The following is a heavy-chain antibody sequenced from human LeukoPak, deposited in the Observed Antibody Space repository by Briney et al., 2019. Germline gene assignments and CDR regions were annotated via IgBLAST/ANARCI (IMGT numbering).Heavy chain of an antibody. CDR2: ISAXXXXX. V-gene: IGHV1-18*01. D-gene: IGHD6-6*01. CDR1: GYSFTSYG. Sequence: GESLKISCKGSGYSFTSYGISWVRQAPGQGLEXMGWISAXXXXXXXXXXXQGRVTMTTDTSTSTAYMELRGLRSDDTAVYYCARVERSSSFVYWGQGTLVTVSS. CDR3: ARVERSSSFVY. J-gene: IGHJ4*02.